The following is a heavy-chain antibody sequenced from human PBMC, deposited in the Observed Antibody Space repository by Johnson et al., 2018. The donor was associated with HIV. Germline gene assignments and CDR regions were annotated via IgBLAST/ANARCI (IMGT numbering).Heavy chain of an antibody. CDR2: IGYDGSNK. D-gene: IGHD1-26*01. CDR3: ARERVGDAFDI. CDR1: GFTFSSYP. Sequence: QVQLVESGGGVVQPGKSLRLSCAASGFTFSSYPMHWVRQAPGKGLEWVAVIGYDGSNKYYADSVKGRLTVSRDNSKNTLYLQMNSLRAEDTALYYCARERVGDAFDIWGQGTMVTVSS. J-gene: IGHJ3*02. V-gene: IGHV3-30*04.